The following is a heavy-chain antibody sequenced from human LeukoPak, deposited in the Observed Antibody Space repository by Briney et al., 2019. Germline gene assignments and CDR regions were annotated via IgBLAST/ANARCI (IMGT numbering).Heavy chain of an antibody. J-gene: IGHJ4*02. CDR1: GYTFTSNY. Sequence: ASVKVSCKASGYTFTSNYIHWVRQAPGQGLEWMGMIYSRDGSTSYAQKFQGRVTVTRDTSTSTVHMELSGLRSEDTAVYYCARDQEGFDYWGQGTLVTVSS. CDR2: IYSRDGST. CDR3: ARDQEGFDY. V-gene: IGHV1-46*01.